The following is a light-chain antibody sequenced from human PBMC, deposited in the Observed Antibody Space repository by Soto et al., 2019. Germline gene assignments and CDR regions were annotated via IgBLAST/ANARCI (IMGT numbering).Light chain of an antibody. Sequence: DIQMTQSPSSLSASVGDRVTITCRASQYISSSLNWYQLQPEKAPKLLIYAASSLQSGVPSRFRGSESGTDFTLTITSLQHGHFATYYCQQTYSFPLTFGGGTKVDIK. CDR2: AAS. CDR1: QYISSS. J-gene: IGKJ4*01. V-gene: IGKV1-39*01. CDR3: QQTYSFPLT.